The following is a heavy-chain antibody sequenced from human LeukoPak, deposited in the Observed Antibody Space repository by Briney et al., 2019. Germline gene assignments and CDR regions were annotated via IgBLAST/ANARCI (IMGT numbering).Heavy chain of an antibody. J-gene: IGHJ4*02. CDR2: IIPSFGTA. CDR1: GGTFSIYA. CDR3: AREGPFPWIQLWSHSRSLDY. D-gene: IGHD5-18*01. Sequence: GASGKGSCKASGGTFSIYAISWGLQAPGQGLGWMGGIIPSFGTANYAQKFQGRVTITADESTSTAYMELSSLRSEDTAVYYCAREGPFPWIQLWSHSRSLDYWGQGTLVTVSS. V-gene: IGHV1-69*01.